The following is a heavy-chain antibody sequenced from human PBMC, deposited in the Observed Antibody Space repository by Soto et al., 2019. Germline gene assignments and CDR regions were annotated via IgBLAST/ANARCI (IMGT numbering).Heavy chain of an antibody. CDR1: GGSISSGGYY. Sequence: SETLSLTCTVSGGSISSGGYYWSWIRQHPGKGLEWIGYIYYSGSTYYNPSLKSRVTISVDTSKNQFSLKLSSVTAADTAVYYCARFPIAARSPYFDYWGQGTLVTVS. CDR3: ARFPIAARSPYFDY. D-gene: IGHD6-6*01. CDR2: IYYSGST. V-gene: IGHV4-31*03. J-gene: IGHJ4*02.